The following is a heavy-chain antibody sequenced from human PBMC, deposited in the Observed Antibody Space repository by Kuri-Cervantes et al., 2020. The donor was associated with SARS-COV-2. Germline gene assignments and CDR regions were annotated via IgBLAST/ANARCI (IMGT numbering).Heavy chain of an antibody. D-gene: IGHD6-13*01. J-gene: IGHJ1*01. Sequence: GESLKISCAASGFTFSSYAMHWVRQAPGKGLEWVAVISYGGSNKYYADSVKGRFTISRDNSKNTLYLQMNSLRAEDTAVYYCARARAAAGTFIEYFQHWGQGTLVTVSS. CDR3: ARARAAAGTFIEYFQH. CDR2: ISYGGSNK. CDR1: GFTFSSYA. V-gene: IGHV3-30-3*01.